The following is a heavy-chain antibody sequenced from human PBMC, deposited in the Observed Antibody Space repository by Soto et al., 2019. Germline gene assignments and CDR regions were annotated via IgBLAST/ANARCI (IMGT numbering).Heavy chain of an antibody. D-gene: IGHD3-22*01. V-gene: IGHV3-30*18. CDR2: ISYDGSNK. CDR1: GFTFSSYG. J-gene: IGHJ4*02. CDR3: AKDQYYDSSGYFFDS. Sequence: QVQLVASGGGVVQPGRSLRLSCAASGFTFSSYGMHWVRQAPGKGLEWVAVISYDGSNKYYADSVKGRFTISRDNSKNSLYLQMNSLRAEDTAVYYWAKDQYYDSSGYFFDSWGQGTLVTVSS.